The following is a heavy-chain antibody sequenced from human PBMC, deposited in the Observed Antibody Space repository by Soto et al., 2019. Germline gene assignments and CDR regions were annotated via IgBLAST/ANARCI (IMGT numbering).Heavy chain of an antibody. V-gene: IGHV3-23*01. Sequence: GSLRLSCAVLDFTFSDYAMNWVRQAPGKGLEWVSRISGGGYTTYYADSVKGRFTVSRDNSKNTVYLHMSSLRAEDTAVYYCAKDRGGYDGDYYYGMDVWGQGTTVTVSS. CDR2: ISGGGYTT. D-gene: IGHD5-12*01. CDR1: DFTFSDYA. J-gene: IGHJ6*02. CDR3: AKDRGGYDGDYYYGMDV.